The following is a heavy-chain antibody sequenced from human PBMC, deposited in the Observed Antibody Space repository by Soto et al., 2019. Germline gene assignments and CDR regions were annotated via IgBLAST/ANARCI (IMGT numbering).Heavy chain of an antibody. Sequence: GGSLRLSCAASGFTFGSYAMTWVRQAPGKGLEWVSVITYNGDNTFYADSVKGRFTISRDNSKDTVYLQMNSLRAEDTAVYYCARYIRGPTVFYFDFWGPGVLVTVSS. D-gene: IGHD5-18*01. CDR2: ITYNGDNT. V-gene: IGHV3-23*01. J-gene: IGHJ4*02. CDR3: ARYIRGPTVFYFDF. CDR1: GFTFGSYA.